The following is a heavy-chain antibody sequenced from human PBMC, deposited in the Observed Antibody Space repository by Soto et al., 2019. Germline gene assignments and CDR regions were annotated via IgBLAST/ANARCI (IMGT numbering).Heavy chain of an antibody. V-gene: IGHV1-2*04. D-gene: IGHD3-3*01. Sequence: GVSLKVSCKASGYTFTGYYMHWVRQAPGQGLEWMGWINPNSGGTNYAQKFQGWVTMTRDTSISTAYLQMNSLKTEGTAVYYCTRGSLYYDFWSGSTIDYWGQGTLVTVSS. CDR2: INPNSGGT. CDR1: GYTFTGYY. CDR3: TRGSLYYDFWSGSTIDY. J-gene: IGHJ4*02.